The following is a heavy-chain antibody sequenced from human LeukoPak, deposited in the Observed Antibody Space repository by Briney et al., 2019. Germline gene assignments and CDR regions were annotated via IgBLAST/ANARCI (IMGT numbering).Heavy chain of an antibody. CDR2: SGGST. V-gene: IGHV3-66*01. CDR1: GFTFSNYG. Sequence: GGCLRLSCTASGFTFSNYGMHWVRQAPGKGLEWVSLSGGSTYYADSVKGRFTISRDNSKNTLYLQMNSLRAEDTAVYYCARGPSGYHNTGGQGTLVTVSS. CDR3: ARGPSGYHNT. J-gene: IGHJ4*02. D-gene: IGHD5-12*01.